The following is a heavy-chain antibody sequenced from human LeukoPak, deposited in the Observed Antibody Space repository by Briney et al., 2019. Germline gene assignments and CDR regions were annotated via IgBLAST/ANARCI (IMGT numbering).Heavy chain of an antibody. CDR1: GFIFSSYS. Sequence: GGSLRLSCAASGFIFSSYSMNWVRQAPGKGLEWVSYISSSSSTIYYADSVKGRFTISRDNAKNSLYLQMNSLRAEDTAVYYCARPQYSSGWLPSTEYFHHWGQGTLVTVSS. CDR2: ISSSSSTI. CDR3: ARPQYSSGWLPSTEYFHH. D-gene: IGHD6-19*01. J-gene: IGHJ1*01. V-gene: IGHV3-48*01.